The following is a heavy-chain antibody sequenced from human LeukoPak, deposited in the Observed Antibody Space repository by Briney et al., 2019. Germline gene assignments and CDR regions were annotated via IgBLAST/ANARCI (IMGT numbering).Heavy chain of an antibody. Sequence: PGGSLRLSCAASVLTFNVSAMHWVRQASGKGLEWVGRIRSKANSYATAYAASVKGRFTISRDDSKNTAYLQMNSLKTEDTAVYYCTRQVGGYYGSGRYYGMGVWGQGTTATVSS. CDR1: VLTFNVSA. D-gene: IGHD3-10*01. CDR2: IRSKANSYAT. V-gene: IGHV3-73*01. J-gene: IGHJ6*02. CDR3: TRQVGGYYGSGRYYGMGV.